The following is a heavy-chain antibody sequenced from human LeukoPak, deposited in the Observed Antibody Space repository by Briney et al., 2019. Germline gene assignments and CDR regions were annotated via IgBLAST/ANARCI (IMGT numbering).Heavy chain of an antibody. Sequence: ASVKLSCKASAYTFTGYYIHWVRQAPGQGLEWMGRVNPNSGGTNYAPKVKGRVTMSRDTSISTAFMELSSLRSDDTAVYYCARGITTLGNNDFDYWGQGTLVTVSS. J-gene: IGHJ4*02. V-gene: IGHV1-2*02. D-gene: IGHD1-14*01. CDR1: AYTFTGYY. CDR2: VNPNSGGT. CDR3: ARGITTLGNNDFDY.